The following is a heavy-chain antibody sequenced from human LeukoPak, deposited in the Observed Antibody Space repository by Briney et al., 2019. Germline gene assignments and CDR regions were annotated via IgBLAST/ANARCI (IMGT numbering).Heavy chain of an antibody. CDR2: IYYSGST. J-gene: IGHJ5*02. CDR1: GGSISSGGYY. CDR3: ARHGDGRWLQHNWFDP. D-gene: IGHD5-24*01. Sequence: SETLSLTCTVSGGSISSGGYYWSWIRQHPGKGLERIGYIYYSGSTYYNPSLKSRLTVSVDTSKNQFSLKLSSVTAADTAVYYCARHGDGRWLQHNWFDPWGQGTLVTVSS. V-gene: IGHV4-31*03.